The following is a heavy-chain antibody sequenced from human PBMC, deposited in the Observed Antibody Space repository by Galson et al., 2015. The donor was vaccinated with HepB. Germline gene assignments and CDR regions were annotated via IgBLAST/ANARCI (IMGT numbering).Heavy chain of an antibody. CDR2: ISSSSSYI. CDR1: GFTFSSYS. Sequence: SLRLSCAASGFTFSSYSMNWVRQAPGKGLEWVSSISSSSSYIYYADSVKGRFTISRDNAKNSLYLQMNSLRAEDTAVYYCAREVREPGYPFDYWGQGTLVTVSS. D-gene: IGHD3-9*01. V-gene: IGHV3-21*01. J-gene: IGHJ4*02. CDR3: AREVREPGYPFDY.